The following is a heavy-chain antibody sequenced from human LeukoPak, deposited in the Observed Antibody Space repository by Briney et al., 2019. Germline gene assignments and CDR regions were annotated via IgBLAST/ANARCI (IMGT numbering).Heavy chain of an antibody. J-gene: IGHJ5*02. CDR3: ARDLRVVPAATNWFDP. CDR2: IYHSGST. V-gene: IGHV4-4*02. Sequence: PSGTLSLTCAVSGGSTSSSNWWSWVRQPPGKGLEWIGEIYHSGSTNYNPSLKRRVTISVDKSKNQFSLKLCYVPAADTDVYYCARDLRVVPAATNWFDPWGQGTLVTVSS. D-gene: IGHD2-2*01. CDR1: GGSTSSSNW.